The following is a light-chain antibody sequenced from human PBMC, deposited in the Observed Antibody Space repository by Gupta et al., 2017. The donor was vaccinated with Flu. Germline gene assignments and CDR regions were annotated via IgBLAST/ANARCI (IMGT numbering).Light chain of an antibody. V-gene: IGKV2-28*01. J-gene: IGKJ1*01. CDR3: MQGLQSPT. Sequence: IEVTQSPLSLPVTPGEPASIPCRSSQSLLYSNGNNYLDWYLQKPGQSPQLLIDLGSNRASGVPDRFTGSGSGTDFTLKISRVEAENVGVYYCMQGLQSPTFGQGTKLIIK. CDR1: QSLLYSNGNNY. CDR2: LGS.